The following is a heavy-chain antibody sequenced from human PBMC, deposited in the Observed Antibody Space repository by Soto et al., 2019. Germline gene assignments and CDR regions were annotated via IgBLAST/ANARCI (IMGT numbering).Heavy chain of an antibody. D-gene: IGHD4-17*01. CDR1: GGSISSYY. Sequence: QVQLQESGPGLVKPSETLSLTCTVSGGSISSYYWSWIRQPPGKGLEWIGYIYYSGSTNYNPSLKSRVTISVDTSKNQFSLKLSSVTAADTAVYYCAREAYGDYVDAFDIWGQGTMVTVSS. J-gene: IGHJ3*02. CDR3: AREAYGDYVDAFDI. CDR2: IYYSGST. V-gene: IGHV4-59*01.